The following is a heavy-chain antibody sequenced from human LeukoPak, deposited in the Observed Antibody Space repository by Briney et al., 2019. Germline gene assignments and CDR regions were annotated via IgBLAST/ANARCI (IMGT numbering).Heavy chain of an antibody. J-gene: IGHJ6*02. CDR1: GGSISSYY. CDR3: AKGDYDSFYYGMDV. V-gene: IGHV4-59*08. Sequence: SKTLSLTCTVSGGSISSYYWSWLRQPPGKGLEWIGYIYYSGSTNYNPSLKSRVTISVDTSKNQFSLKLSSVTAADTAVYYCAKGDYDSFYYGMDVWGQGTTVTVSS. CDR2: IYYSGST. D-gene: IGHD5-12*01.